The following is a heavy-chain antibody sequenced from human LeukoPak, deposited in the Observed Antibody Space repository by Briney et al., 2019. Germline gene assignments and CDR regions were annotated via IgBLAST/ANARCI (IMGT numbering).Heavy chain of an antibody. CDR1: GYTFTSYG. CDR2: IIAYNGNT. D-gene: IGHD6-19*01. Sequence: ASVTLSCKASGYTFTSYGISWVRQAPGQGPEWMGWIIAYNGNTNYAQKLQGRVTMTTDTSTSTDYMELRSLRSADTAVYYCARDQGYSSGSYYFDYWGQGTLVTVSS. V-gene: IGHV1-18*01. CDR3: ARDQGYSSGSYYFDY. J-gene: IGHJ4*02.